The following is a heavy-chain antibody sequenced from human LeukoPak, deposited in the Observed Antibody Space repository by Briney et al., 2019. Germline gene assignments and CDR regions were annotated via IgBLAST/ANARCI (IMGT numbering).Heavy chain of an antibody. V-gene: IGHV1-18*03. Sequence: ASVKVSCKASGYTFTSYGISWVRQAPGQGLEWMGWISAYNGNTNYAQKLQGRVTMTTDTSTSTAYMELRSLRSDDMAVYYCARGKSIAARLAPNWFDPWGQGTLVTVSS. CDR1: GYTFTSYG. J-gene: IGHJ5*02. CDR3: ARGKSIAARLAPNWFDP. D-gene: IGHD6-6*01. CDR2: ISAYNGNT.